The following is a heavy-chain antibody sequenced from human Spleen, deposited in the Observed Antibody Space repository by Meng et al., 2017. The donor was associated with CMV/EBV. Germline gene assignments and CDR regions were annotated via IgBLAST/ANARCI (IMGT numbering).Heavy chain of an antibody. J-gene: IGHJ4*02. V-gene: IGHV3-7*01. D-gene: IGHD3-3*01. Sequence: GESLKISCLASGFTFNGYWMTWVRQAPGKGLEWVANIKHTGSEKNYVDSVKGRFTISRDNAKNSLYLQMNSLRAEDTAVYYCARSLFGVDYFDSWGQGTLVTVSS. CDR1: GFTFNGYW. CDR2: IKHTGSEK. CDR3: ARSLFGVDYFDS.